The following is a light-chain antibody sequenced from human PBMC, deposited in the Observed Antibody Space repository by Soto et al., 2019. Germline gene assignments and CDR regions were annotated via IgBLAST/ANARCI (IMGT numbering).Light chain of an antibody. V-gene: IGKV3-15*01. CDR1: QSVSSN. CDR2: GAS. J-gene: IGKJ4*01. CDR3: QQYNNWPLT. Sequence: EVVMTQSPATLSVSPGERATLSCRASQSVSSNLVWYQQKPGQAPRLLIKGASRRATGIPARFSGSGSGTEFTLTITSLQPEDFAIYYCQQYNNWPLTFGGGTKVDIK.